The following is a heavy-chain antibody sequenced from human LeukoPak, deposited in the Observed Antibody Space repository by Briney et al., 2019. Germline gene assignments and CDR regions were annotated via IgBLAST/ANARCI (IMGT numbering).Heavy chain of an antibody. V-gene: IGHV3-48*03. D-gene: IGHD5-18*01. CDR1: GFTFSSYE. J-gene: IGHJ4*02. Sequence: GGSLRLSCAASGFTFSSYEMNWVRQAPGKGLEWVSYISSSGSTIYYADSVKGRFTISRDNARNSLYLQMNSLRAEDTAVYYCARASVRYGIIDYWGQGTLVTVSS. CDR2: ISSSGSTI. CDR3: ARASVRYGIIDY.